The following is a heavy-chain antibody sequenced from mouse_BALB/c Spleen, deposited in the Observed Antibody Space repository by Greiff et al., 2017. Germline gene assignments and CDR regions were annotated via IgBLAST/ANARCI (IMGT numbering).Heavy chain of an antibody. D-gene: IGHD2-1*01. V-gene: IGHV5-12-2*01. Sequence: EVQLVESGGGLVQPGGSLKLSCAASGFTFSSYTMSWVRQTPEKRLEWVAYISNGGGSTYYPDTVKGRFTISRDNAKNTLYLQMSSLKSEDTAMYYCASPGNGYAMDYWGQGTSVTVSS. CDR2: ISNGGGST. CDR1: GFTFSSYT. J-gene: IGHJ4*01. CDR3: ASPGNGYAMDY.